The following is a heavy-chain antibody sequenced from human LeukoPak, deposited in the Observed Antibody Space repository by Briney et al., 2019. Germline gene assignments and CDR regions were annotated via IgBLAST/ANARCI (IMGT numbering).Heavy chain of an antibody. V-gene: IGHV3-48*04. Sequence: GGSLRLSCAASGVTFSSYSMNWVRQAPGKGLEWVSYISSSGSTIYYADSVKGRFTISRDNAKNSLYLQMNSLRAEDTAVYYCAELGITMIGGVWGKGTTVTISS. CDR1: GVTFSSYS. CDR2: ISSSGSTI. D-gene: IGHD3-10*02. J-gene: IGHJ6*04. CDR3: AELGITMIGGV.